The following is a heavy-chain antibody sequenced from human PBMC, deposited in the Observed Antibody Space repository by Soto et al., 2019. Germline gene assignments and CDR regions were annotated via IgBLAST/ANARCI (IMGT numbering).Heavy chain of an antibody. CDR3: ASNKELELRKWGVPLVWFDP. V-gene: IGHV3-48*02. J-gene: IGHJ5*02. CDR2: ISSSSSTI. D-gene: IGHD1-7*01. CDR1: GFTFSSYS. Sequence: GGSLRLSCAASGFTFSSYSMNWVRQAPGKGLEWVSYISSSSSTIYYADSVKGRFTISRDNAKNSLYLQMNSLRDEDTAVYYCASNKELELRKWGVPLVWFDPWGQGTLVTVSS.